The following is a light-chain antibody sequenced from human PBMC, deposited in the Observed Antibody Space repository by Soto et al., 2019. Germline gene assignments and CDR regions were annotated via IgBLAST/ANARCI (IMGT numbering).Light chain of an antibody. Sequence: QSVLTQPASVSGSPGQSITISCTGTSSDVGTYNYVSWYQHRPGKAPKLMIYDVCYRPSGVSNRFSGSKSANTASLTISGLQAEDEADYYCSSYTTSNTQVFGGGTQLTVL. CDR1: SSDVGTYNY. J-gene: IGLJ3*02. CDR3: SSYTTSNTQV. CDR2: DVC. V-gene: IGLV2-14*01.